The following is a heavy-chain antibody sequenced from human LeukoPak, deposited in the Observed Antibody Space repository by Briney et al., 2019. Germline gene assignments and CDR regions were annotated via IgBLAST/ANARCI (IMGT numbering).Heavy chain of an antibody. J-gene: IGHJ5*02. CDR2: TYYRSKWYN. CDR1: GDSVSSNSAT. CDR3: ARAYSSSSGWWFDP. D-gene: IGHD6-6*01. V-gene: IGHV6-1*01. Sequence: SQTLSLTCAISGDSVSSNSATWNWIRQSPSRGLEWLGRTYYRSKWYNDYAVSVKSRITINPDTSKSPFSLHLNSVTPQDTAVYYCARAYSSSSGWWFDPWGQGTLVTVSS.